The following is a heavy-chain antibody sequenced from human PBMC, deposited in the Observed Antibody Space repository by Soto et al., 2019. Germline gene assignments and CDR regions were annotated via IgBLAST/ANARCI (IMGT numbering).Heavy chain of an antibody. CDR2: IKQDGSEK. V-gene: IGHV3-7*01. J-gene: IGHJ6*03. Sequence: GGSLRLSCAASGFTFSSYAMSWVRQAPGKGLEWVANIKQDGSEKYYVDSVKGRFTISRDNAKNSLYLQMNSLRAEDTAVYYCARAVDYYYYMDVWGKGTTVTVSS. CDR3: ARAVDYYYYMDV. CDR1: GFTFSSYA.